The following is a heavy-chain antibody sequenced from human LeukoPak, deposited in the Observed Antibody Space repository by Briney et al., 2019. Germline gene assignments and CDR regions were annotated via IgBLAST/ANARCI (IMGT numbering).Heavy chain of an antibody. CDR3: ARGRGSPIYYYYYGMDV. CDR1: GGSISLSSYY. V-gene: IGHV4-39*07. D-gene: IGHD2/OR15-2a*01. Sequence: SETLSLTCTVSGGSISLSSYYWGWIRQPPGKGLEWIGEINHSGSTNYNPSLKSRVTISVDTSKNQFSLKLSSVTAADTAVYYCARGRGSPIYYYYYGMDVWGQGTTVTVSS. J-gene: IGHJ6*02. CDR2: INHSGST.